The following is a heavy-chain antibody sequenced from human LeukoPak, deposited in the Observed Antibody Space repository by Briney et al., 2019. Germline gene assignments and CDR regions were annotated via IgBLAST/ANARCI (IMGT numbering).Heavy chain of an antibody. D-gene: IGHD3-22*01. V-gene: IGHV4-30-4*08. Sequence: SQTLSLTCTVSGGSISSYYWSWIRQPPGKGLEWIGYIYYSGSTYYNPSLKSRVTISVDTSKNQFSLKMTSPTAADTAVYYCARDNYDSSGYYEHALDLWGQGTMVTVSS. CDR3: ARDNYDSSGYYEHALDL. CDR1: GGSISSYY. J-gene: IGHJ3*01. CDR2: IYYSGST.